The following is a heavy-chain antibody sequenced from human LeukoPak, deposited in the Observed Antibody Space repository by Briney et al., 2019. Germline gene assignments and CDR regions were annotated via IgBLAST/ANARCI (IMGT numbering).Heavy chain of an antibody. D-gene: IGHD5/OR15-5a*01. CDR2: FYPGDSDT. CDR3: ARVVSTRFDY. J-gene: IGHJ4*02. Sequence: GESLKISCKGSGYSFTSYWLGWVRQMPGKGLEWMGIFYPGDSDTRYSPSFQGQVTISADKYISTAYLQWSSLKASDTAMYYCARVVSTRFDYWGQGTLVTVSS. CDR1: GYSFTSYW. V-gene: IGHV5-51*01.